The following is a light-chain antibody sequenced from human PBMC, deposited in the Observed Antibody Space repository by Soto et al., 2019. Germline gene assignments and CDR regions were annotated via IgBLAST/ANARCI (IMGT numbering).Light chain of an antibody. J-gene: IGKJ1*01. CDR2: AAS. CDR1: QSVSSNS. V-gene: IGKV3-20*01. CDR3: QQYGSVPWT. Sequence: EILLTQSPGTLSLSPWEIATLSCRAGQSVSSNSLAWYQQKPGQPPRLLIYAASSRATGIPDRFSGGGSGTDFTLTISRLEPEDFAVYYCQQYGSVPWTFGQGTKVDIK.